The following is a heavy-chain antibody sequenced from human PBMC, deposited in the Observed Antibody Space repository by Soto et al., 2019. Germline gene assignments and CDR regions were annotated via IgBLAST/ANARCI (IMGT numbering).Heavy chain of an antibody. D-gene: IGHD6-13*01. CDR3: ARTLAAAGRRYYFDY. CDR1: GGSISSSNW. Sequence: SETLSLTCAVSGGSISSSNWWSWVRQPPGKGLEWIGEIYHSGSTNYNPSLKSRVTISVDKSKNQFSLKLSSVTAADTAVYYCARTLAAAGRRYYFDYWGQGTLVTVSS. J-gene: IGHJ4*02. CDR2: IYHSGST. V-gene: IGHV4-4*02.